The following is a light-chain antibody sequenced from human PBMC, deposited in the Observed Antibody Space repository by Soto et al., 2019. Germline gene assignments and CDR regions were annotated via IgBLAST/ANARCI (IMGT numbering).Light chain of an antibody. CDR2: ASS. Sequence: DIRMTQSPSSLSASVGDRVTITCRASQNIRNSLNWYQQKPGKAPKFLIYASSTLQSGVPSRFSGSGSGTEFTLTISGLLPEDFAAYHCQQLYTLPFTFGQGTRLEIK. V-gene: IGKV1-17*01. J-gene: IGKJ5*01. CDR3: QQLYTLPFT. CDR1: QNIRNS.